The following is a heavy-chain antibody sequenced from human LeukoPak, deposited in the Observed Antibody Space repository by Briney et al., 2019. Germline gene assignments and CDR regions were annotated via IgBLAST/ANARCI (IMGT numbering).Heavy chain of an antibody. D-gene: IGHD3-16*02. CDR1: GFTFSRYG. V-gene: IGHV3-23*01. CDR2: ISGSGGST. Sequence: GGSLRLSCAASGFTFSRYGMSWVRQAPGKGLEWVSAISGSGGSTYYADSVKGRFTISRDNSKNTLYLQMNSLRAEDTAVYYCAKRQLSAWTEFYYFDYWGQGTLVTVSS. CDR3: AKRQLSAWTEFYYFDY. J-gene: IGHJ4*02.